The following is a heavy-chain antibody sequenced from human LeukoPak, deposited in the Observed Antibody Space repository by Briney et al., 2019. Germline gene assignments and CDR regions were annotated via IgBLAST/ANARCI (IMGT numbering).Heavy chain of an antibody. CDR3: ARGPSDCGGDCYSHY. Sequence: GASVKVSCKASGYTFTGYYMHWVRQAPGQGLEWMGWINPNSGGTNYAQKFQGRVTMTRDTSISTAYMELSRLRSDDTAVYYCARGPSDCGGDCYSHYWGQGTLVTVSS. V-gene: IGHV1-2*02. D-gene: IGHD2-21*02. J-gene: IGHJ4*02. CDR1: GYTFTGYY. CDR2: INPNSGGT.